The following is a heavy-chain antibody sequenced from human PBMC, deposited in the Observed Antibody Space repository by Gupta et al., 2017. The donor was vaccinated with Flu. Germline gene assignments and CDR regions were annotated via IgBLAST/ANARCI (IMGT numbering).Heavy chain of an antibody. CDR3: AKDLQEGIVVVVAAQGGDY. CDR2: ISGSGGST. J-gene: IGHJ4*02. CDR1: GFTFSSCA. Sequence: EVQLLESGGGLVQPGGSLRLSCAASGFTFSSCAMSWVRQAPGKGLEWVSAISGSGGSTYYADSVKGRFTISRDNSKNTLYLQMNSLRAEDTAVYYCAKDLQEGIVVVVAAQGGDYWGQGTLVTVSS. D-gene: IGHD2-15*01. V-gene: IGHV3-23*01.